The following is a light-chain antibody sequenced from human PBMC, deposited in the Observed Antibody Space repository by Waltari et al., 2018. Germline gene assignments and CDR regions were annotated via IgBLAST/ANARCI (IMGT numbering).Light chain of an antibody. J-gene: IGKJ2*01. Sequence: DIQITQSPSALSASVGYTVTINCRPSRRVGGWMAWFQQKPDKAPRLLIYEASSLADGVPSRFSGSGSATEFTLTISGLQPDDFATYYCQQYNDLYSFGRGTKLEI. CDR1: RRVGGW. V-gene: IGKV1-5*01. CDR3: QQYNDLYS. CDR2: EAS.